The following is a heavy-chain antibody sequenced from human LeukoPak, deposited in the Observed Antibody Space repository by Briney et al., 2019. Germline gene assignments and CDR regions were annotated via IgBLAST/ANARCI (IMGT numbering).Heavy chain of an antibody. V-gene: IGHV1-2*02. CDR1: GYTFTGYY. Sequence: ASVKVSCKASGYTFTGYYMHWVRQAPGQGLEWMGWINPNSGGTNYAQKFQGRVTMTRDTSISTAYMALSRLRSDDTAAYYCARDLGYSRYYYYMDVWGKGTTVTVSS. J-gene: IGHJ6*03. CDR2: INPNSGGT. CDR3: ARDLGYSRYYYYMDV. D-gene: IGHD6-13*01.